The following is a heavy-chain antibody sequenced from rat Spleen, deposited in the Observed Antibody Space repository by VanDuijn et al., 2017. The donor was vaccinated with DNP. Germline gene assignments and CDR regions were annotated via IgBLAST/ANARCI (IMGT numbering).Heavy chain of an antibody. V-gene: IGHV3-1*01. CDR3: ARSVYSSYITYAMDA. J-gene: IGHJ4*01. Sequence: EVQLQESGPGLVKPSQSLSLTCSVTGYSITNIYWGWIRKFPGNKMEYIGHISYSGRTTYNPSLKSRISITRDTSKNQFFLHLTSVTTEDTATYYCARSVYSSYITYAMDAWGQGTSVTVSS. D-gene: IGHD1-2*01. CDR2: ISYSGRT. CDR1: GYSITNIY.